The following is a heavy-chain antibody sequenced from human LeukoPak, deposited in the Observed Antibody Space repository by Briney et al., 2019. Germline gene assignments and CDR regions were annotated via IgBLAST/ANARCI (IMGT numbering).Heavy chain of an antibody. J-gene: IGHJ4*02. CDR2: ISSSSSYI. CDR1: GFTFSSYS. CDR3: ARVQIRGYYYDSSGYYPMDY. Sequence: GGSLRLSCAASGFTFSSYSMNWVRQAPGKGLEWVSSISSSSSYIYYADSVKGRFTISRDNAKSSLYLQMNSLRAEDTAVYYCARVQIRGYYYDSSGYYPMDYWGQGTLVTVSS. D-gene: IGHD3-22*01. V-gene: IGHV3-21*01.